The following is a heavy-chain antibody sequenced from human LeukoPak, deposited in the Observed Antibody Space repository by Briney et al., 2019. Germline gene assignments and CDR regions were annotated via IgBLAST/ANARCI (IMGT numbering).Heavy chain of an antibody. CDR3: ARNKRMTTGPFDP. D-gene: IGHD4-17*01. V-gene: IGHV1-8*01. CDR2: MNPNSGNT. CDR1: GYTFTSYD. Sequence: ASVKVSCKASGYTFTSYDINWVRQATGQGLEWMGWMNPNSGNTGYAQKFQGRVTMTRNTSISTAYMELSSLRSEDTAVYYCARNKRMTTGPFDPWGQGTPVTVSS. J-gene: IGHJ5*02.